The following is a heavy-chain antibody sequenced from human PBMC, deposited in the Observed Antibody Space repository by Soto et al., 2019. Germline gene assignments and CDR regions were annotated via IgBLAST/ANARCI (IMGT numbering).Heavy chain of an antibody. CDR1: GGTFSSYA. V-gene: IGHV1-69*12. J-gene: IGHJ5*02. CDR3: ARDRVTSSGYYPYWFDP. Sequence: QVQLVQSGAEVKKPGSSVKVSCKASGGTFSSYAITWVRQAPGQGLEWMGGIIPIFGTANYAQKFQGRVTITADESTSPTCKGRSRLGSENAAVYYCARDRVTSSGYYPYWFDPWGQGTLVTVSS. CDR2: IIPIFGTA. D-gene: IGHD3-22*01.